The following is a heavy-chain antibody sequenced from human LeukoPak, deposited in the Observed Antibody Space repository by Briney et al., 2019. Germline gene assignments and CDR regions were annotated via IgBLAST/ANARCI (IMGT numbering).Heavy chain of an antibody. Sequence: QSGGSLRLSCAASGFTFSSYDMHWVRQATGKGLEWVSAIGTAGDTYYPGSVKGRFTISRENAKNSLYLQMNSLRAGDTAVYYCARGGNYYDSSGYYDYWGQGTLVTVSS. D-gene: IGHD3-22*01. CDR2: IGTAGDT. J-gene: IGHJ4*02. V-gene: IGHV3-13*01. CDR1: GFTFSSYD. CDR3: ARGGNYYDSSGYYDY.